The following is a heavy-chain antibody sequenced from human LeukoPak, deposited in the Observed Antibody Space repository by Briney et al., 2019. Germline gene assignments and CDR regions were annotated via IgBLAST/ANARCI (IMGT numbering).Heavy chain of an antibody. CDR3: TRGGLGYCTSIDCYAYNWFDS. J-gene: IGHJ5*01. CDR1: GFTFSDYY. V-gene: IGHV3-11*01. D-gene: IGHD2-2*01. CDR2: ISSSGGVP. Sequence: GGSLRLFCAASGFTFSDYYMTWIRQAPGKGREWVSYISSSGGVPDYPDSVKGRFTNYRDNAKNTLYLQMNSLRVEDTALYHCTRGGLGYCTSIDCYAYNWFDSWGQGTLVTVSS.